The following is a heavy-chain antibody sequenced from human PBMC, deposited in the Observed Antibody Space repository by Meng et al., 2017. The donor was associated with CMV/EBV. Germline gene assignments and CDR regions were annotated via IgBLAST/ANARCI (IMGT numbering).Heavy chain of an antibody. CDR3: TTEEIYGSNY. CDR2: ISSSSSTI. Sequence: GGSLRLSCAASGFTFSSYSMNWVRQAPGKGLEWVSYISSSSSTIYYADSVKGRFTISRDNAKNSLYLQMNSLRAEDTAVYYCTTEEIYGSNYWGQGTLVTVSS. J-gene: IGHJ4*02. CDR1: GFTFSSYS. V-gene: IGHV3-48*04. D-gene: IGHD5-12*01.